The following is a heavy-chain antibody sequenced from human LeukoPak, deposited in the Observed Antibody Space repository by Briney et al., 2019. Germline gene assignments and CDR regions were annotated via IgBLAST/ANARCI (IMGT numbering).Heavy chain of an antibody. CDR2: IHSVGSNK. CDR3: ARSTTHPYYNYMDV. CDR1: GFTFSSYG. J-gene: IGHJ6*03. V-gene: IGHV3-30*02. Sequence: GGSLRLSCAASGFTFSSYGMHWVRQAPGKGLEWVAFIHSVGSNKYYADSVKGRFTISRENSKNTLYLQMNSLRVEDTAVYYCARSTTHPYYNYMDVWGKGTTVTLSS. D-gene: IGHD4-17*01.